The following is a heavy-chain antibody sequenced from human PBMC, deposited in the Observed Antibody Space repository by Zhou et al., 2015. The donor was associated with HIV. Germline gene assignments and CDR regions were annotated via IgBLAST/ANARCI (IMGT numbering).Heavy chain of an antibody. J-gene: IGHJ3*02. CDR3: GRAGYYGAFDI. V-gene: IGHV3-74*02. CDR1: GLTLSNSW. Sequence: VQLVESGGRLSSAWGGSLRLSCAASGLTLSNSWMHWVRQAPGKGLVWVSRINIDGTGTNYADSVKGRFTISRDNAKNTLYLQMNSLRAEDTAVYYCGRAGYYGAFDIWGQGTMVTVSS. D-gene: IGHD3-10*01. CDR2: INIDGTGT.